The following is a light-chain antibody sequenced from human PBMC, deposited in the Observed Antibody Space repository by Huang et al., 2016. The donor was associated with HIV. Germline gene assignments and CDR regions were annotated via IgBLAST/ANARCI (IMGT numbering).Light chain of an antibody. V-gene: IGKV1-33*01. Sequence: DIQMTQSPSSLSASVGDRVTITCQASQDISNYLNWYQQKQGKAPKLLIYDASKLETGVPSRFSGRGSGTDFTFTISSLQPEDIATYYCQQYDNLPYTFGQGTKLEIK. CDR3: QQYDNLPYT. J-gene: IGKJ2*01. CDR1: QDISNY. CDR2: DAS.